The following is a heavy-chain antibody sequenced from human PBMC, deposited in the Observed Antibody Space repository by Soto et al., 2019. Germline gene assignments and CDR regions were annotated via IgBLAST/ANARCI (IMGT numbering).Heavy chain of an antibody. CDR2: INAGNGNT. CDR1: GYTFTSYA. D-gene: IGHD3-16*02. V-gene: IGHV1-3*01. J-gene: IGHJ6*02. CDR3: ARAPLEDYVWGSYRPTHYYYGMDV. Sequence: ASVKVSCKASGYTFTSYAMHWVRQAPGQRLEWIGWINAGNGNTKYSQKFQGRVTITRDTSASTAYMELSSLRSEDTAVYYCARAPLEDYVWGSYRPTHYYYGMDVWGQGTTVTVSS.